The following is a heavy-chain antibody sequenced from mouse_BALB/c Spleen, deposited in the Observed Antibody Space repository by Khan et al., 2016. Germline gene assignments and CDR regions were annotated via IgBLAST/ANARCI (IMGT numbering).Heavy chain of an antibody. CDR1: GYTFTSYW. CDR2: ICPYGSET. Sequence: QVQLKESGAELVRPGASVTLSCKASGYTFTSYWIHWVKQSPEQGLEWLGRICPYGSETHNNPKFKNQTILTVNTSSRTAYMQLSSLTSEDSAVYYWARWDYGGYRGQGTTLTVSS. D-gene: IGHD1-1*01. V-gene: IGHV1-61*01. J-gene: IGHJ2*01. CDR3: ARWDYGGY.